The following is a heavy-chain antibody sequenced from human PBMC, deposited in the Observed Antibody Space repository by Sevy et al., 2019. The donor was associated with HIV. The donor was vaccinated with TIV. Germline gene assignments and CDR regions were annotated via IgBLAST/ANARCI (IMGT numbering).Heavy chain of an antibody. CDR2: IYSSGST. CDR3: ARVGLARYFFDS. Sequence: SETLSLTCTVSGGSISSYYWSWIRQPPGKGLEWVGYIYSSGSTNYNPSLKSRVTISVDTSKNQFSLKLSSVTAADTAVYYRARVGLARYFFDSWGQGNLVTVSS. J-gene: IGHJ4*02. V-gene: IGHV4-59*13. CDR1: GGSISSYY.